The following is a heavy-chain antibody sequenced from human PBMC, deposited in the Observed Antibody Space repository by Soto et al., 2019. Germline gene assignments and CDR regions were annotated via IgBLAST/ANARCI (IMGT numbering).Heavy chain of an antibody. Sequence: PGGSLRLSCAASGFTFSDHYMDWVRQAPGKGLEWVGRTRNKANSYTTEYAASVKGRFTISRDDSKNSLYLQMNSLKTEDTAVYYCATSTSSAFDIWGQGTMVTV. J-gene: IGHJ3*02. CDR1: GFTFSDHY. CDR3: ATSTSSAFDI. CDR2: TRNKANSYTT. V-gene: IGHV3-72*01.